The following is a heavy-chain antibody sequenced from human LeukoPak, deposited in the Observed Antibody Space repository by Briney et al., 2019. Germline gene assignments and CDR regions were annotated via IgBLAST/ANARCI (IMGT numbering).Heavy chain of an antibody. CDR1: GFTFSSYA. J-gene: IGHJ4*02. CDR2: ISGSGGST. CDR3: AKVGCSSTSCYCGY. D-gene: IGHD2-2*01. Sequence: GGSLRLSCAASGFTFSSYAMSWVRQAPGKGLEWVSAISGSGGSTYYADSVKGRFTISRDNSKNTLYLQMNSLRAEDTAVYYCAKVGCSSTSCYCGYWGQGTLVTVSS. V-gene: IGHV3-23*01.